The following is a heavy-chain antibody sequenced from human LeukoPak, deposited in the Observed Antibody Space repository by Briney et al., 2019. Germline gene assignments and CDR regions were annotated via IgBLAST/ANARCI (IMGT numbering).Heavy chain of an antibody. Sequence: GGSVTVSCKASGYTFTSYDSNWVGQAAGQGGEGMGWMNPNSGNTGYAQTFPGRVTMPRNTSIPTAYMELSSLRSEDTAVYYCARGVTGYYYGSGSYGNNDAFDIWGQGTMVTVSS. CDR1: GYTFTSYD. J-gene: IGHJ3*02. CDR2: MNPNSGNT. CDR3: ARGVTGYYYGSGSYGNNDAFDI. V-gene: IGHV1-8*01. D-gene: IGHD3-10*01.